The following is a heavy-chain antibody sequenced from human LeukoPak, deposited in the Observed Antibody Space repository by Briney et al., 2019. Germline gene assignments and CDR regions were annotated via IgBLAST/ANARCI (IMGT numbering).Heavy chain of an antibody. D-gene: IGHD6-13*01. J-gene: IGHJ4*02. V-gene: IGHV1-18*01. CDR3: ARAPDRSSWSPPLDY. Sequence: ASVKVSCKASGYTFTSYGISWVRQAPGQGLEWMGWISAYNGNTNYAQKLQGRVTMTTDTSTSTAYMELRSLRSDDTAVYYCARAPDRSSWSPPLDYWGQGTLVTVSS. CDR2: ISAYNGNT. CDR1: GYTFTSYG.